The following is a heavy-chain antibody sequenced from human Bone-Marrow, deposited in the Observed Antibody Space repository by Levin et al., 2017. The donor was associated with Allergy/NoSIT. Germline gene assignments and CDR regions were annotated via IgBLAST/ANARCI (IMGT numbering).Heavy chain of an antibody. J-gene: IGHJ6*02. CDR3: ARDIGYEATFYGLDV. D-gene: IGHD5-12*01. Sequence: GGSLRLSCAASGFTFTSYGMHWVRQAPGKGLEWVAVIWYSGSREYYGESVKGRFTISRDSSKNTLFLQMNNLTVEDTAVYFCARDIGYEATFYGLDVWGQGTTVTVSS. CDR2: IWYSGSRE. CDR1: GFTFTSYG. V-gene: IGHV3-33*01.